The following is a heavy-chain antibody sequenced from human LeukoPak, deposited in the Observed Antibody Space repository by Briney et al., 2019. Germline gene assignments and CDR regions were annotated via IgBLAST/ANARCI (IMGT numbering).Heavy chain of an antibody. CDR3: ARGRAIFGVIVGYYMDV. CDR1: GFTFSSYW. CDR2: SNTDGSST. J-gene: IGHJ6*03. D-gene: IGHD3-3*01. Sequence: GGSLRLSCAASGFTFSSYWMHWVRQVPGKGLVWVSRSNTDGSSTTYADSVKGRFTISRDNAKDTLYLQMNSLRAEDTAVYYCARGRAIFGVIVGYYMDVWGKGTTVTVSS. V-gene: IGHV3-74*01.